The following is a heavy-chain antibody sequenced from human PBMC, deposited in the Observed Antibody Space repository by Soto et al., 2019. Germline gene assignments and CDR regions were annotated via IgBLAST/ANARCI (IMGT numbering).Heavy chain of an antibody. J-gene: IGHJ6*02. D-gene: IGHD1-1*01. CDR1: GFTFSSYW. Sequence: EVQLVESGGGLVQPGGSLRLSCAASGFTFSSYWMSWVRQAPGKGLEWVANIKQDGSEKYYVDSVKGRFTISRDNAKNSLYLQMNSLRAEDTAVYYCARDRATDYYYYYYGMDIWGQGTTVTVSS. CDR2: IKQDGSEK. V-gene: IGHV3-7*03. CDR3: ARDRATDYYYYYYGMDI.